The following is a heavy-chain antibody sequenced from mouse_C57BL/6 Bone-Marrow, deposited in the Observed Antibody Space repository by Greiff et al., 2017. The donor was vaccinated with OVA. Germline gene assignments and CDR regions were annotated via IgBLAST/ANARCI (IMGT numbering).Heavy chain of an antibody. J-gene: IGHJ2*01. D-gene: IGHD2-4*01. CDR1: GYTFTTYP. Sequence: VKLVESGGGLVQPGASVKMSCKASGYTFTTYPIEWMKQNHGKSLEWIGNFHPYNDDTKYNEKFKGKATLTVEKSSSTVYLELSRLTSDDSAVYYCARGDYDGRLYYFDYWGQGTTLTVSS. CDR3: ARGDYDGRLYYFDY. CDR2: FHPYNDDT. V-gene: IGHV1-47*01.